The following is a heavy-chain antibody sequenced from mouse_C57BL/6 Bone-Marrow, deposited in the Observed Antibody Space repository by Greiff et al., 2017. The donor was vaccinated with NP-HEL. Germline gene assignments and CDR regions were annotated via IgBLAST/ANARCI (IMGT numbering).Heavy chain of an antibody. CDR3: ARHGYYGSSYFDY. D-gene: IGHD1-1*01. Sequence: EVMLVESGGGLVQPGGSLKLSCAASGFTFSDYYMYWVRQTPEKRLEWVAYISNGGGSTYYPDTVKGRFTISRDNAKNTLYLQMSRLKSEDTAMYYCARHGYYGSSYFDYWGQGTTLTVSS. CDR1: GFTFSDYY. J-gene: IGHJ2*01. V-gene: IGHV5-12*01. CDR2: ISNGGGST.